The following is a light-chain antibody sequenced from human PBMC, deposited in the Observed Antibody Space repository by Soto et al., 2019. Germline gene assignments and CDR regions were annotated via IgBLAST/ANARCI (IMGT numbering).Light chain of an antibody. J-gene: IGKJ3*01. CDR2: GAS. CDR3: QQYCSSPIT. V-gene: IGKV3-20*01. Sequence: IVLTQSPGTLSLSPGERATLSCRASQSVSSSYLAWYQQKPGQAPSLLIYGASSRPTGIPDRFSGSGSGTDFTLTISSLEPEDFAVYYCQQYCSSPITFGPGTKVDIK. CDR1: QSVSSSY.